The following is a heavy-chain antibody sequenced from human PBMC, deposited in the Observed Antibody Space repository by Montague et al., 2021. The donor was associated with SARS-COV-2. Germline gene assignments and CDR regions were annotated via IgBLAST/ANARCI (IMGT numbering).Heavy chain of an antibody. Sequence: SLRLSFAASGFTFDDYAMHWVRQAPGKGLEWVSLISWDGGSTYYADSVKGRFTISRDNSKNSLYLQMNSLRAGDTALYYCAKDIERLRWGDYGMDVWGQGTTVTVSS. V-gene: IGHV3-43D*03. D-gene: IGHD4-23*01. CDR1: GFTFDDYA. CDR2: ISWDGGST. CDR3: AKDIERLRWGDYGMDV. J-gene: IGHJ6*02.